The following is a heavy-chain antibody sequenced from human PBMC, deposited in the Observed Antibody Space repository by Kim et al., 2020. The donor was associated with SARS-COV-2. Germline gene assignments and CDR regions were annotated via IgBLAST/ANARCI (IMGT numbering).Heavy chain of an antibody. Sequence: GGSLRLSCAASGFTFSSYGMHWVRQAPGKGLEWVAVISYDGSNKYYADSVKGRFTISRDNSKNTLYMQMNSLRAEDTAVYYCAKTTSIIVVAGTIYEYYGMYVLSQRTTVTVSS. CDR2: ISYDGSNK. J-gene: IGHJ6*02. V-gene: IGHV3-30*18. CDR1: GFTFSSYG. CDR3: AKTTSIIVVAGTIYEYYGMYV. D-gene: IGHD6-19*01.